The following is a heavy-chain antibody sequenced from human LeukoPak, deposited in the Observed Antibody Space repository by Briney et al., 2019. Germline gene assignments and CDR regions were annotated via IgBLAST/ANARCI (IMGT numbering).Heavy chain of an antibody. V-gene: IGHV3-21*01. CDR2: ICSTSRCI. Sequence: GGSLRLSCAASGFTFSSYSMNWVRQAPGKGLEWVSSICSTSRCIFYADSVKGRFTISRDNSKNTLYLQMNSLRPEDTAVYYCAREGSYCGGACYSNYYFDYWGQGTLVTVSS. CDR1: GFTFSSYS. CDR3: AREGSYCGGACYSNYYFDY. J-gene: IGHJ4*02. D-gene: IGHD2-21*02.